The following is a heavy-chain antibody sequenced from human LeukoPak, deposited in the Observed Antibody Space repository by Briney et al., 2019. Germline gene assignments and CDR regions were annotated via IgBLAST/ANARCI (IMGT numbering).Heavy chain of an antibody. V-gene: IGHV1-18*01. CDR3: ARDSWSVVVAATLVNLAFDI. CDR2: ISAYNGNT. J-gene: IGHJ3*02. Sequence: GASVKVSCKASGYTFTSYGISWVRQAPGQGLEWMGWISAYNGNTNYAQKLQGRVTMTTDTSTSTAYMELRSLRSDDTAVYYCARDSWSVVVAATLVNLAFDIWGQGTMVTVSS. CDR1: GYTFTSYG. D-gene: IGHD2-15*01.